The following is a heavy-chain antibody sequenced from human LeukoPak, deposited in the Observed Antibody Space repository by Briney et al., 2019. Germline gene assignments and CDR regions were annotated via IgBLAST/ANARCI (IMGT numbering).Heavy chain of an antibody. V-gene: IGHV4-59*12. Sequence: SETLSLTCTVSGGSISTYHWSWIRQPPGKGLEWIGYIYYSGDTNQNPSLNSRATISVDTSKNQFSLRLTSVTAADTAFYYCASLPVATGGVDYWGQGTLVTVSS. CDR1: GGSISTYH. J-gene: IGHJ4*02. D-gene: IGHD5-12*01. CDR3: ASLPVATGGVDY. CDR2: IYYSGDT.